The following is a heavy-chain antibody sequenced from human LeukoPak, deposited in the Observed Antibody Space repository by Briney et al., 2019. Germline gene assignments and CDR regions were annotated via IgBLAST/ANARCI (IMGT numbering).Heavy chain of an antibody. Sequence: GGSLRLSCAASGFTFSSNAMSWVRQAPGKGLEWFSAISGSDARTYYADSVKGRFTISRDNSKNTLYLQMSSLRAEDTAVYYCAKPLSGWYSFDYWGQGTLVTVSS. CDR2: ISGSDART. J-gene: IGHJ4*02. D-gene: IGHD6-19*01. CDR1: GFTFSSNA. V-gene: IGHV3-23*01. CDR3: AKPLSGWYSFDY.